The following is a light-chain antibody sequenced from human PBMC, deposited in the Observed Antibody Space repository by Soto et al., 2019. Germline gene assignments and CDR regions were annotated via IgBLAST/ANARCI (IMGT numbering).Light chain of an antibody. V-gene: IGLV2-23*02. CDR1: SSDVGSYNL. Sequence: QSALTQPASVSGSPGQSITISCTGTSSDVGSYNLVSWYQQHPGKAPKLMIYEDSKRPSGVSNRFSGSKSGNTASLTISGRQAEDEVDYYCCSYAGSSTFEVFGGGTKLTVL. CDR2: EDS. J-gene: IGLJ2*01. CDR3: CSYAGSSTFEV.